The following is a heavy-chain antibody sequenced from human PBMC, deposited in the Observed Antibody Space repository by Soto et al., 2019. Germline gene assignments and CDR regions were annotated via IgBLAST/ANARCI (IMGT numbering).Heavy chain of an antibody. CDR2: INHSGST. D-gene: IGHD2-2*01. J-gene: IGHJ6*02. CDR1: GGSFIGYY. Sequence: SETLSLTCAVYGGSFIGYYWSWIRQPPGKGLEWIGEINHSGSTNYNPSLKSRVTISVDTSKNQSSLKLSSVTAADTAVYYCASGGDIVVVPAAMEYYYYGMDVWGQGTTVTVSS. CDR3: ASGGDIVVVPAAMEYYYYGMDV. V-gene: IGHV4-34*01.